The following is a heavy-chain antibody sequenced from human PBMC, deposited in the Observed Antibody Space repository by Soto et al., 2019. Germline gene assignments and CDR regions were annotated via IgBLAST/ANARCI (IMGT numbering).Heavy chain of an antibody. J-gene: IGHJ6*02. CDR3: ARSHGSSTSLEIYYYYYYGMDV. CDR2: IITISGTA. Sequence: QVQLVQSGAEVKKPGSSVKVSCKASGGTFSSYAISWVRQAPGQGLEWMGGIITISGTANYAQKFQGRVTITADESTSTAYMELSSLRSEDTAVYYCARSHGSSTSLEIYYYYYYGMDVWGQGTTVTVSS. D-gene: IGHD2-2*01. V-gene: IGHV1-69*01. CDR1: GGTFSSYA.